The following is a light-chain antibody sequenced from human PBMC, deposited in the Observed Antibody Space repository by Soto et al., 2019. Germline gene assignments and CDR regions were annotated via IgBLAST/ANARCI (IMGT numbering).Light chain of an antibody. CDR3: QQYNNWPLIT. J-gene: IGKJ5*01. CDR1: QSVSSN. CDR2: GAS. V-gene: IGKV3-15*01. Sequence: EIVMTQSPATLSVSPGERATLSCRASQSVSSNLAWYQQKPGQAPRLLIYGASTRATAIPARFSGSGSGTEFTLTISSLQSEDFAVYSCQQYNNWPLITFGQGTRLEIK.